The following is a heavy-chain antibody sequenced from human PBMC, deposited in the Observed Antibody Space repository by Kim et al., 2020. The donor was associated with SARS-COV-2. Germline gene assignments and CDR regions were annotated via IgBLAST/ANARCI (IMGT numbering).Heavy chain of an antibody. CDR3: ARQVGARRWYFDL. D-gene: IGHD1-26*01. Sequence: YAPSLKSRVTLSVDTSKNQFSLRLSSVTAADTAVYYWARQVGARRWYFDLWGRGTLVTVSS. J-gene: IGHJ2*01. V-gene: IGHV4-39*01.